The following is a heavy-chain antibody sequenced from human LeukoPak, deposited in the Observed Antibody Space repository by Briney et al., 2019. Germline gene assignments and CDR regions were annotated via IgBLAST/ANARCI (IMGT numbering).Heavy chain of an antibody. Sequence: AGGSLRLSCAASGFTFSNYWMHWVRQAPGKGLEWVANIKQDGTEKYYVDSVKGRFTISRDNAKNSLYLQMNSLRAEDTAVYYCARRYFDSWGQGPRVTVSS. V-gene: IGHV3-7*01. CDR1: GFTFSNYW. J-gene: IGHJ4*02. CDR3: ARRYFDS. CDR2: IKQDGTEK.